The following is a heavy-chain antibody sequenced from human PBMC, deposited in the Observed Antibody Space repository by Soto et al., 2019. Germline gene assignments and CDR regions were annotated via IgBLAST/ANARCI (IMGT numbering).Heavy chain of an antibody. V-gene: IGHV4-38-2*01. CDR3: ARGGDIGVVTSNFQDY. D-gene: IGHD2-21*02. CDR2: VYHSGRT. Sequence: SETLSLTCGVSGYSISSGYYWGWIRQPPGKGLEWIGSVYHSGRTYYNPSLRSRVTISVDTSKNQFSLKLSSVTAADTALYYCARGGDIGVVTSNFQDYWGQGTLVTVSS. J-gene: IGHJ4*02. CDR1: GYSISSGYY.